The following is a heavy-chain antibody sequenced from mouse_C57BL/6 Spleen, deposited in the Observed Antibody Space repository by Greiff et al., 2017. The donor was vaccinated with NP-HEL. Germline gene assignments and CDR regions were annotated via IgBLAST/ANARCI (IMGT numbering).Heavy chain of an antibody. CDR3: ARLGLRYWYFDV. CDR1: GYTFTSYW. D-gene: IGHD1-1*01. V-gene: IGHV1-50*01. Sequence: QVQLQQSGAELVKPGASVKLSCKASGYTFTSYWMQWVKQRPGQGLEWIGEIDPSDSYTNYNQKFKGKATLTVDTSSSTAYMQLSSLTSEDSAVYYCARLGLRYWYFDVWGTGTTVTVSS. J-gene: IGHJ1*03. CDR2: IDPSDSYT.